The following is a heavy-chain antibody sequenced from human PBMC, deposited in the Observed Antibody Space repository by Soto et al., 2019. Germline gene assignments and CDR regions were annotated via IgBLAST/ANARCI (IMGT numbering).Heavy chain of an antibody. CDR3: AKEIRYCSGGSCYSDAFDI. CDR2: ISGSGGKT. D-gene: IGHD2-15*01. Sequence: GGSLRLSCAASGLTFSSYAMNWVRQAPGKGLEWVSGISGSGGKTYYAESVKGRFTISRDNSKNTPYLQMNSLRAEDTAVYYCAKEIRYCSGGSCYSDAFDIWGQGTMVTVSS. CDR1: GLTFSSYA. V-gene: IGHV3-23*01. J-gene: IGHJ3*02.